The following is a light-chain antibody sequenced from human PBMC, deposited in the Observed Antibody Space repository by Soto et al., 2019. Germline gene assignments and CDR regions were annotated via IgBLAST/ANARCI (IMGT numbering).Light chain of an antibody. J-gene: IGKJ1*01. Sequence: DIQMTQSPSSLSASVGDRVTITCRSSKSIDRYLNWYQQKPGKAPNLLSYAASSLQSGVPSRFTGSGSVTHFTLTISSLQPEDFATYYCQQSYSIPRPFGQGTKVEIK. CDR2: AAS. CDR1: KSIDRY. CDR3: QQSYSIPRP. V-gene: IGKV1-39*01.